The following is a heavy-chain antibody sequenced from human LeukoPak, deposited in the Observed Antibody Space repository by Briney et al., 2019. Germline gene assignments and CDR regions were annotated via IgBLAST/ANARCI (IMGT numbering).Heavy chain of an antibody. D-gene: IGHD6-13*01. Sequence: GGSLRLSCAASGFTFSSYSMNWVRQAPGKGLEWVSSISSGSTYIYYGDSLKGRFTISRDNAKNSLYLQMNSLRAEDTAVYYCARRVASANDAFDIWGQGTMVTVSS. CDR3: ARRVASANDAFDI. V-gene: IGHV3-21*01. CDR1: GFTFSSYS. J-gene: IGHJ3*02. CDR2: ISSGSTYI.